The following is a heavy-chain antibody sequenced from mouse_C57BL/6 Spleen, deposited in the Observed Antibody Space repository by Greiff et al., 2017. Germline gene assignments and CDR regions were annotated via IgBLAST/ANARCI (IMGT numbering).Heavy chain of an antibody. CDR1: GFTFSNYW. V-gene: IGHV6-3*01. CDR3: TRVTGPMDY. Sequence: EVKVEESGGGLVQPGGSMKLSCVASGFTFSNYWMNWVRQSPEKGLEWVAQIRLKSDNYATHYAESVKGRFTISRDDSKSSVYLQINNLRAEDTGIYYCTRVTGPMDYWGQGTSVTVSS. J-gene: IGHJ4*01. D-gene: IGHD4-1*01. CDR2: IRLKSDNYAT.